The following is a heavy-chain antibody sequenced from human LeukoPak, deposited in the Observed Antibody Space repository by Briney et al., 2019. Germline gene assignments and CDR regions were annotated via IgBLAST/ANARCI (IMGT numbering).Heavy chain of an antibody. CDR1: GYTFTSYG. CDR3: ARVKPARGEEKTNRPFDY. J-gene: IGHJ4*02. Sequence: GASVKVSCKASGYTFTSYGISWVRQAPGQGLEWMGGIIPIFGTANYAQKFQGRVTITADESTSTAYMELSSLRSEDTAVYYCARVKPARGEEKTNRPFDYWGQGTLVTVSS. CDR2: IIPIFGTA. V-gene: IGHV1-69*13. D-gene: IGHD3-10*01.